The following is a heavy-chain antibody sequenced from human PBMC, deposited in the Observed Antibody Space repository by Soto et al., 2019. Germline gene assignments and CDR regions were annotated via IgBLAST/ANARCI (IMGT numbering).Heavy chain of an antibody. CDR2: ISYDGSNK. CDR3: AKAHFDLTFGGVLDY. CDR1: GFTFSSYG. V-gene: IGHV3-30*18. Sequence: GGSLRLSCAASGFTFSSYGMHWVRQAPGKGLEWVAVISYDGSNKYYADSVKGRFTISRDNSKNTLYLQMNSLRAEDTAVYYCAKAHFDLTFGGVLDYWGQGTLVTVSS. D-gene: IGHD3-16*01. J-gene: IGHJ4*02.